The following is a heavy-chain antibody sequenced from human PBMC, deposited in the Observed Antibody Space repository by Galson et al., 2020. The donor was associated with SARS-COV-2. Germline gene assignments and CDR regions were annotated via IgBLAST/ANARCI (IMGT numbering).Heavy chain of an antibody. CDR3: SRHVLMIRGPGRYYIDV. Sequence: SETLSLTCTVSGYSISSGYYWGCIRQTPEKGLEWIGGVYHTRTSYYNTSLESRVTISLDSPNDQVSLRLTSVTAADTAVYFCSRHVLMIRGPGRYYIDVWGNGTTVIVSS. D-gene: IGHD3-10*01. CDR1: GYSISSGYY. CDR2: VYHTRTS. J-gene: IGHJ6*03. V-gene: IGHV4-38-2*02.